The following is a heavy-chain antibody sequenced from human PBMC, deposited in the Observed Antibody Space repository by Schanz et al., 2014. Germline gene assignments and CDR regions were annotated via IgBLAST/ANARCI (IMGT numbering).Heavy chain of an antibody. CDR3: SRNGIATGRAFDL. J-gene: IGHJ3*01. Sequence: QVQLVQSGTEVKKPGASVKVSCKASGYTFTSYGVSWVRQAPGQGLEWMGWISTYTGNTNYAQRLQDRVTMTTDTSTSTGYMELRSLRSDAAAVYYCSRNGIATGRAFDLWGPGTMVTVS. D-gene: IGHD6-13*01. V-gene: IGHV1-18*04. CDR2: ISTYTGNT. CDR1: GYTFTSYG.